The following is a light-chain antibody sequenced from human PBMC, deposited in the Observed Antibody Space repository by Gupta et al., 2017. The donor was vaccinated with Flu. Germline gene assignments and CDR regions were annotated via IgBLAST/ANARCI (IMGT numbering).Light chain of an antibody. Sequence: QSVLTQPPSASGTPGQRVPIYCSGASFNIRNNVVKWYQQLPGTAPKLLIYDNDQRPSGVPDRFAGSKYGTSASLAISGLQSEDEADYDCAAGDDSLSGVLFGGGTKLTVL. J-gene: IGLJ2*01. CDR2: DND. V-gene: IGLV1-44*01. CDR3: AAGDDSLSGVL. CDR1: SFNIRNNV.